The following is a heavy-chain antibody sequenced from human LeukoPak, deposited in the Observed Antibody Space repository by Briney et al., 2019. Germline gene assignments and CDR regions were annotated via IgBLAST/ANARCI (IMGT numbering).Heavy chain of an antibody. CDR2: INPNSGDT. D-gene: IGHD6-13*01. J-gene: IGHJ3*01. CDR3: AREVIGSSWHTGAIXX. Sequence: RASVKVSCKASGYTFTGYYMHWVRQAPGQGLEWMGRINPNSGDTNYAQKFQGRVTMTRDTSISTAYMDLSRLRSDDTALYYCAREVIGSSWHTGAIXXWGQXXMVT. V-gene: IGHV1-2*06. CDR1: GYTFTGYY.